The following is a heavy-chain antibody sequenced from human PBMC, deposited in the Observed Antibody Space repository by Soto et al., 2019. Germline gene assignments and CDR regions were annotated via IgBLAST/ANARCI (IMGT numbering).Heavy chain of an antibody. J-gene: IGHJ2*01. CDR3: ARTVAWDYGDYVYWYFDL. Sequence: ASVKVSCKASGYTFTSYDINWVRQATGQGLEWMGWMNPNSGNTGYAQKFQGRVTMTRNTSISTAYMELSSLRSEDTAVYYCARTVAWDYGDYVYWYFDLWGRGTLVTVSS. CDR1: GYTFTSYD. CDR2: MNPNSGNT. D-gene: IGHD4-17*01. V-gene: IGHV1-8*01.